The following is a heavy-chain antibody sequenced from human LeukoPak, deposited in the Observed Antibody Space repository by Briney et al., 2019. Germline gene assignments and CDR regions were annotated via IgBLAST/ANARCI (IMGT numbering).Heavy chain of an antibody. J-gene: IGHJ4*02. CDR3: TRASEGIRYFDT. CDR1: GASFSNGY. Sequence: SSETLSLTCTVSGASFSNGYWSWVRQAPGKGLEWIGYIYHNGRTNYSPSLKSRITMSIDTSQNQFSLKLTSVTAANTAVYYCTRASEGIRYFDTWGRGSLVTVSS. V-gene: IGHV4-59*01. D-gene: IGHD3-3*02. CDR2: IYHNGRT.